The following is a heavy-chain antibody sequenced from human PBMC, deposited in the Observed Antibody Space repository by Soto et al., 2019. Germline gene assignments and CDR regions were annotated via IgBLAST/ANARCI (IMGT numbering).Heavy chain of an antibody. D-gene: IGHD5-18*01. CDR3: ATESGSTYGYFDH. V-gene: IGHV4-30-4*01. CDR2: ISNSGST. J-gene: IGHJ4*02. CDR1: GGSVTSDDDY. Sequence: SETLSLTCTVSGGSVTSDDDYWTWIRQSPGKGLEWIGYISNSGSTGYNPSLKTRLSMPVDRSKNQFTLRLTSVTAADTAVYFCATESGSTYGYFDHWGQGTQVTVSS.